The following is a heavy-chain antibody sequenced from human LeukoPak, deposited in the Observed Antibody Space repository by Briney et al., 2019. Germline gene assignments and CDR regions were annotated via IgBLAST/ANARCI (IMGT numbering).Heavy chain of an antibody. D-gene: IGHD4-17*01. V-gene: IGHV5-10-1*01. CDR2: IDPSDSYT. CDR3: ARRLTTVTPGAFDY. Sequence: GASLQISCEGSGSIFTSYWISGGRELPGKGLEWMGRIDPSDSYTNYSPSFQGHVTISADKSISTAYLQWSSLKASDTAMYYCARRLTTVTPGAFDYWGQGTLVTVSS. CDR1: GSIFTSYW. J-gene: IGHJ4*02.